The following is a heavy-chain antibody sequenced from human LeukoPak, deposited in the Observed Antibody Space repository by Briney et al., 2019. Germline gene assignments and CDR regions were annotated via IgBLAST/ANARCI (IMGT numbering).Heavy chain of an antibody. CDR1: GFTFDDHA. CDR3: AKDMASTMAGGNYFDY. Sequence: GGSLRLSCAASGFTFDDHAMHWVRQAPGKGLEWVSGISWNSGSIGYADSVKGRFTISRDNAKNSLYLQMNSLRAEDMALYYCAKDMASTMAGGNYFDYWGQGTLVTVSS. D-gene: IGHD6-19*01. V-gene: IGHV3-9*03. J-gene: IGHJ4*02. CDR2: ISWNSGSI.